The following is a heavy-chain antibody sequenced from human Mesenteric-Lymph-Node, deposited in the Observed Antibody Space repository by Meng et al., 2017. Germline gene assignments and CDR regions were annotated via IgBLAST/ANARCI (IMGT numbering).Heavy chain of an antibody. V-gene: IGHV4-4*02. Sequence: ELGPGLVKPSGTLSLTCAVSGGSISISTWWSWVRQPPGKGLEWIGEIYHSGGTNYNPSLRGRVTISLDKSKNQFSLTLRSVTAADTAVYYCARADKVRFDYWGQGTLVTVSS. CDR1: GGSISISTW. CDR3: ARADKVRFDY. J-gene: IGHJ4*02. CDR2: IYHSGGT.